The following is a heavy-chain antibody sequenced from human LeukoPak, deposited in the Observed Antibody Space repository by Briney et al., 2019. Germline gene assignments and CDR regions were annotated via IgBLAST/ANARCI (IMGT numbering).Heavy chain of an antibody. CDR3: ARDEYGVDY. Sequence: AGGSLRLSCAASGFIVSNNYMSWVRQAPGQGLEWVSVIYSGGSTYYADSVKGRFTISRDNSKNTLYLQMNSLRAEDTAVYYCARDEYGVDYWGQGTLVTVSS. V-gene: IGHV3-53*01. CDR2: IYSGGST. D-gene: IGHD4-17*01. CDR1: GFIVSNNY. J-gene: IGHJ4*02.